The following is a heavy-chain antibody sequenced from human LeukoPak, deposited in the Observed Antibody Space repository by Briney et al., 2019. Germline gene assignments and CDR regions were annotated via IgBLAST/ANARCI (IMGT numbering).Heavy chain of an antibody. J-gene: IGHJ6*03. Sequence: GGSLRLSCAASGFTFSSYGMHWVRQAPGKGLEWAAFIRYDGSNKYYGDSVKGRFTISRDNSNNTLFLQMNSLRPEDTAVYYCARHPGDFTGIVNYYYMDVWGKGTTVTISS. CDR2: IRYDGSNK. V-gene: IGHV3-30*02. CDR1: GFTFSSYG. D-gene: IGHD1-26*01. CDR3: ARHPGDFTGIVNYYYMDV.